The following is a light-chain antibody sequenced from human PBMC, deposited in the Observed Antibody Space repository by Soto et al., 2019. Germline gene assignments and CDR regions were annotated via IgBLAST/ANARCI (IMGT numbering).Light chain of an antibody. CDR3: QVWDSSSDHVV. CDR1: NIGSKS. Sequence: SYERTQPPSVSVAPGKTARTTCGGNNIGSKSVHWYQQKPGQAPVLVIYYDTNRPSGIPERFSGSNSGNTATLTISRVEAGDEADYYCQVWDSSSDHVVFGGETKVTVL. J-gene: IGLJ2*01. CDR2: YDT. V-gene: IGLV3-21*04.